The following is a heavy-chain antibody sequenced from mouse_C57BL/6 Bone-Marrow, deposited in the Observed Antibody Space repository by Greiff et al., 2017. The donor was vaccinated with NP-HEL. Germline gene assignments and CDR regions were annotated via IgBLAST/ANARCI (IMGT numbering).Heavy chain of an antibody. D-gene: IGHD1-1*01. J-gene: IGHJ3*01. CDR1: GYSITSDY. Sequence: VQLQQSGPGLAKPSQTLSLTCSVTGYSITSDYWNWIRKFPGNKLEYMGYISYSGSTYYNPSLKSRISIPRDTSKNQYYLQLNSVTTEDTATYYCARSYYGSSAWFAYWGQGTLVTVSA. CDR2: ISYSGST. CDR3: ARSYYGSSAWFAY. V-gene: IGHV3-8*01.